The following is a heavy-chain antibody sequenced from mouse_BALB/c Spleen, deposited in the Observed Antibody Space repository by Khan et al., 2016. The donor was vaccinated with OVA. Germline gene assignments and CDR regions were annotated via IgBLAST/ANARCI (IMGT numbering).Heavy chain of an antibody. CDR1: GYTFTSYW. D-gene: IGHD1-1*01. V-gene: IGHV1S81*02. J-gene: IGHJ2*01. CDR2: TNPTNGRT. Sequence: QVQLQQPGAELVTAGASVKMSCKASGYTFTSYWMHWVKQRLGQGLEWFAETNPTNGRTYYNEKFKSKATLTVDKSSSTAYMLLSGPTCEDSAVYYCARIKKIVATYFDYWGQGTTLTVSS. CDR3: ARIKKIVATYFDY.